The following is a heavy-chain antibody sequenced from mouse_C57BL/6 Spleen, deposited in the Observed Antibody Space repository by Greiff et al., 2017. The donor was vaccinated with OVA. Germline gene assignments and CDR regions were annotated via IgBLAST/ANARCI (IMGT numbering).Heavy chain of an antibody. V-gene: IGHV1-64*01. CDR2: IHPNSGST. J-gene: IGHJ4*01. CDR3: ARSYGSSYGYAMDY. Sequence: QVHVKQPGAELVKPGASVKLSCKASGYTFTSYWMHWVKQRPGQGLEWIGMIHPNSGSTNYNEKFKSKATLTVDKSSSTAYMQLSSLTSEDSAVYYCARSYGSSYGYAMDYWGQGTSVTVSS. D-gene: IGHD1-1*01. CDR1: GYTFTSYW.